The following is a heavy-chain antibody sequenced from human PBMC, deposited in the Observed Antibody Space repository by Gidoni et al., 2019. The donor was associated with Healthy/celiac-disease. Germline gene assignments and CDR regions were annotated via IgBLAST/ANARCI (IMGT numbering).Heavy chain of an antibody. Sequence: EVQLVESGGILVTPGRSLRLSWTASGFPFGAYAMSWFRQAPGKGLEWVGFIRSKAYGGTTEYAASVKGRFTISRDDSKSIAYLQMNSLKTEDTAVYYCTRDRRDYYDSSGYPDYWGQGTLVTVSS. CDR3: TRDRRDYYDSSGYPDY. CDR2: IRSKAYGGTT. CDR1: GFPFGAYA. V-gene: IGHV3-49*05. D-gene: IGHD3-22*01. J-gene: IGHJ4*02.